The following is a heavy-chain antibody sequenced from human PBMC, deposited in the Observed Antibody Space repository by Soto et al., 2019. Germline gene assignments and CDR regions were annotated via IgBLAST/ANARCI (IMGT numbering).Heavy chain of an antibody. Sequence: QVQLQESGPGLVKPSETLSLTCTVSGGSINNYYWSWIRQPPGKGLEWIGYIYYSGSTNYNPSLKSRVTISLDTPRNQFSLKLNSVTAADTAVYYCARQRWFDYWGQGTLVTVSS. CDR1: GGSINNYY. V-gene: IGHV4-59*08. J-gene: IGHJ4*02. CDR3: ARQRWFDY. CDR2: IYYSGST.